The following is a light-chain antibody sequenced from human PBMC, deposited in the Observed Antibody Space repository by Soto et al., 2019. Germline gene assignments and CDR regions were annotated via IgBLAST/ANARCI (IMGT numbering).Light chain of an antibody. CDR1: QGISSY. CDR3: QQYYSYPLT. J-gene: IGKJ5*01. CDR2: AAS. Sequence: AIRMTQSPSSFSASTGDRVTITCRASQGISSYLAWYQQKPGKAPKLLIYAASTLQSGVPSRFSGSGSGTDFTLTISCLKSEDFATYYWQQYYSYPLTFGQGTRLESK. V-gene: IGKV1-8*01.